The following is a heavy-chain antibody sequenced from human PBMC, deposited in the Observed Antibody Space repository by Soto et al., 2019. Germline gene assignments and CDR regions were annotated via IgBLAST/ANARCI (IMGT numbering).Heavy chain of an antibody. V-gene: IGHV3-30*18. D-gene: IGHD4-17*01. CDR3: AKSDYSDPHFDY. Sequence: GGSLRLSCTASGFTVSSYGFHWVRQAPGKGLDWVAVISYDGSNYAYADTVKGRFTISRDNSKNTVDLQMSSLRPEDTAVYYCAKSDYSDPHFDYWGRGALVTVSS. CDR2: ISYDGSNY. CDR1: GFTVSSYG. J-gene: IGHJ4*02.